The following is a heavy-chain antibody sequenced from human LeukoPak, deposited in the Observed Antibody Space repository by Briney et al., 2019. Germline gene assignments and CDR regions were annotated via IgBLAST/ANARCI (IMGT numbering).Heavy chain of an antibody. D-gene: IGHD3-3*01. CDR3: ARQMGRRITIFGVVIIREAFDI. CDR2: IYYNGST. Sequence: PSETLSLTCTVSGGSISSYYWSWIRQPPGKGLEWIGYIYYNGSTNYNPSLKSRVTISVDTSKNQFSLKLSSVTAADTAVYYCARQMGRRITIFGVVIIREAFDIWGQGTMVTVSS. J-gene: IGHJ3*02. CDR1: GGSISSYY. V-gene: IGHV4-59*08.